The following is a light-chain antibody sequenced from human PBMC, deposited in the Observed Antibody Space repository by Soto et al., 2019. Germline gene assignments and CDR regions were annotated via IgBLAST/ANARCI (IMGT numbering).Light chain of an antibody. Sequence: IAMTQSPATLSVSPGERATLSCRASQSVSSDLAWYQQKPGQSPRLLIYGASTRATGIPARFSGSGSGTEFTLTISSLQSADVAVYYCQQYTNWPLTFGQGTRLDIK. V-gene: IGKV3-15*01. CDR1: QSVSSD. CDR3: QQYTNWPLT. CDR2: GAS. J-gene: IGKJ5*01.